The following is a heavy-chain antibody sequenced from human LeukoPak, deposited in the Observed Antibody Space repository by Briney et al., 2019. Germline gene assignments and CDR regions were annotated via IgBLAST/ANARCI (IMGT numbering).Heavy chain of an antibody. CDR2: INPNSGGT. CDR1: GYTFTGYY. V-gene: IGHV1-2*02. D-gene: IGHD3-16*01. Sequence: ASVKVSCRASGYTFTGYYMHWVRQAPGQGLEWMGWINPNSGGTNYAQKFQGRVTMTGDTSISTAYMELSRLRSDDTAVYYCARVIGEGRLPIDYWGQGTLVTVSS. CDR3: ARVIGEGRLPIDY. J-gene: IGHJ4*02.